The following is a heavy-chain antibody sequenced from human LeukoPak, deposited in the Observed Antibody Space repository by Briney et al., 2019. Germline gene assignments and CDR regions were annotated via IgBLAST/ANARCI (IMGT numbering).Heavy chain of an antibody. Sequence: GGSLRLSCAASGFTFSTYAMNLVRQAPGQGLEWVSVISGSGPNTYYADSVKGRFTISRDNAKNSLYLQMNSLRAEDTAVYYCARRGNYFDYWGQGTLVTVSS. V-gene: IGHV3-21*04. J-gene: IGHJ4*02. CDR3: ARRGNYFDY. D-gene: IGHD3-16*01. CDR1: GFTFSTYA. CDR2: ISGSGPNT.